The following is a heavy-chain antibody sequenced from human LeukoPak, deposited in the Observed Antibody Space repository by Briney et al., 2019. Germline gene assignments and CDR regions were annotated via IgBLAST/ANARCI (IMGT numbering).Heavy chain of an antibody. D-gene: IGHD6-19*01. Sequence: GGSLRLSCAASRFTFSSYAMSWVRQAPGKGLEWVSAISGSGGSTYNADSVKGRFTISRDNSKNTLYLQMNSLRAEDTAVYYCAKDQIRSSGWYGYFDYWGQGTLVTVSS. CDR1: RFTFSSYA. V-gene: IGHV3-23*01. CDR2: ISGSGGST. J-gene: IGHJ4*02. CDR3: AKDQIRSSGWYGYFDY.